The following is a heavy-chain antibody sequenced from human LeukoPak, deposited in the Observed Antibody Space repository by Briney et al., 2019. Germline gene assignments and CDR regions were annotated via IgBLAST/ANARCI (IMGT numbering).Heavy chain of an antibody. Sequence: SVKVSCKASGGTFSSYAISWVRQAPGQGLEWMGGIIPIFGTANYAQKFQGRVTITADESTSTAYMELSSLRSEDTAVYYCASASSSGWTTDSFDIWGQGTMVTVSS. CDR1: GGTFSSYA. V-gene: IGHV1-69*13. CDR2: IIPIFGTA. J-gene: IGHJ3*02. D-gene: IGHD6-19*01. CDR3: ASASSSGWTTDSFDI.